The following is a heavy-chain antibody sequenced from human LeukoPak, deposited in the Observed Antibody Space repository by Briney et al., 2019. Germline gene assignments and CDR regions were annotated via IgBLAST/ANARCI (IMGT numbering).Heavy chain of an antibody. V-gene: IGHV4-30-2*01. Sequence: SQTLSLTCTVSGGSISSGGYYWSWSRQPPGKGLEWIGYIYHSGSTYYNPSLKSRVTISVDRSKNQFSLKLSSVTAADTAVYYCASGVVPAAIPALYWGQGTLVTVSS. CDR1: GGSISSGGYY. CDR2: IYHSGST. J-gene: IGHJ4*02. D-gene: IGHD2-2*02. CDR3: ASGVVPAAIPALY.